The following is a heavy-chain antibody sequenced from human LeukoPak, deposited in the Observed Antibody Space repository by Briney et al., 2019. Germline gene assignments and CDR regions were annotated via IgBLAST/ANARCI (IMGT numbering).Heavy chain of an antibody. Sequence: GGSLRLSCAASGFTFSLYAMHWVRQAPGKGLEWVAVISYDGTKKYYADSVKGRFTISRDNSKNTLYLHMNSLRAEDTAVYYCASRKDTPHLPDFWGQGTLVTVSS. CDR2: ISYDGTKK. CDR1: GFTFSLYA. CDR3: ASRKDTPHLPDF. J-gene: IGHJ4*02. V-gene: IGHV3-30-3*01. D-gene: IGHD5-18*01.